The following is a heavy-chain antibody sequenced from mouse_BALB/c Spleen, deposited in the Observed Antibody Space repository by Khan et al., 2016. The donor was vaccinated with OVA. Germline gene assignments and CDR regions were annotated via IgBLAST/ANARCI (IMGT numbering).Heavy chain of an antibody. V-gene: IGHV5-9-2*01. CDR1: GFTFSSYG. Sequence: EVELVESGGGLVKPGGSLKLSCAASGFTFSSYGMSWFRQTPEKRLEWVATISGSGSYTYYPDSVKGRFSISRDNAKNILYLQMSRLRSEDTALYYCARLNDGYYGYFDVWGAGTTVTVSS. CDR3: ARLNDGYYGYFDV. CDR2: ISGSGSYT. J-gene: IGHJ1*01. D-gene: IGHD2-3*01.